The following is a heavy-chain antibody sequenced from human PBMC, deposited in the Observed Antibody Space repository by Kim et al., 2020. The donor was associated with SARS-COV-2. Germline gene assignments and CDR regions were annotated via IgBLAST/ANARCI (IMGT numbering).Heavy chain of an antibody. CDR2: IIPVFGTT. CDR3: ARGGTDYGEDEGWFFDL. Sequence: SVKVSCKASGGTFSSYAISWVRQAPGQGLEWMGGIIPVFGTTNYAQKFQGRVTITADESTSTAYMELRSLRSEDTAVYYCARGGTDYGEDEGWFFDLWGRGTLVTVSS. V-gene: IGHV1-69*13. CDR1: GGTFSSYA. J-gene: IGHJ2*01. D-gene: IGHD4-17*01.